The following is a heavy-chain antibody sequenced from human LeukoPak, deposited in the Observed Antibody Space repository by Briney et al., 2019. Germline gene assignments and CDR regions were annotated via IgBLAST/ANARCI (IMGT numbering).Heavy chain of an antibody. CDR3: ARDSYGDANFDS. D-gene: IGHD4-17*01. V-gene: IGHV3-53*01. J-gene: IGHJ4*02. Sequence: GGSLRLSCAASGFIVNTNYMTWVRQAPGRGLEWVSFIYADGTTYYADSVKGRFTISRDISKNEVYLQMNSLRPEDTAVYYCARDSYGDANFDSWGQGTLVTVSS. CDR2: IYADGTT. CDR1: GFIVNTNY.